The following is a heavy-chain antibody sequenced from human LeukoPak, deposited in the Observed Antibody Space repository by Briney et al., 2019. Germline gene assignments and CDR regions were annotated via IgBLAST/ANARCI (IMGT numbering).Heavy chain of an antibody. V-gene: IGHV3-7*01. Sequence: PGGSLRLSCAASGFTFSGYWMSWVRQAPGKGLEWVANIKQDGSEKYYVDSVKGRFTISRDNAKNSLYLQMNSLRAEDTAVYYCARDLVSWAFDIWGQGTMVTVSS. D-gene: IGHD2-8*01. J-gene: IGHJ3*02. CDR2: IKQDGSEK. CDR3: ARDLVSWAFDI. CDR1: GFTFSGYW.